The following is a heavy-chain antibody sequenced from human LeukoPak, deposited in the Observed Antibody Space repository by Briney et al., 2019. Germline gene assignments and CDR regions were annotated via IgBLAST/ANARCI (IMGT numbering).Heavy chain of an antibody. J-gene: IGHJ4*02. Sequence: GGSLRLSCAASGFTVSSNYMSWVRQAPGKGLEWVANIKQDGSEKYYVDSVKGRFTISRDNAKNSLYLQMNSLRAEDTAVYYCARDSSGYSYYFDYWGQGTLVTVSS. CDR2: IKQDGSEK. CDR1: GFTVSSNY. CDR3: ARDSSGYSYYFDY. D-gene: IGHD6-19*01. V-gene: IGHV3-7*01.